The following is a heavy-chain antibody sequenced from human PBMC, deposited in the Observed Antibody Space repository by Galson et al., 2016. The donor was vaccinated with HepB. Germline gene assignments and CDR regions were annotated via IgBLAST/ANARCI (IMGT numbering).Heavy chain of an antibody. V-gene: IGHV6-1*01. CDR2: TFYKSKWYN. D-gene: IGHD6-19*01. Sequence: CAISGDSVSSNSAAWNWIRQSPSRGREWLGRTFYKSKWYNAYAVSVKSRITVNADTSKNQFSLHLNSVTPDDTAVYYCTRGFEYSSGWYYFDHWGQGTLVTVSS. J-gene: IGHJ4*02. CDR3: TRGFEYSSGWYYFDH. CDR1: GDSVSSNSAA.